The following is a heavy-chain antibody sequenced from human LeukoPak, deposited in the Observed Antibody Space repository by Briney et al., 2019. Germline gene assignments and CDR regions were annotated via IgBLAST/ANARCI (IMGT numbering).Heavy chain of an antibody. D-gene: IGHD3-10*01. V-gene: IGHV3-48*03. CDR2: ISSSGSTI. CDR1: GFTFSSYE. J-gene: IGHJ4*02. Sequence: GGSLRLSCAASGFTFSSYEMNWVRQAPGKGLEWVSYISSSGSTIYYADSVKGRFTISRDNAKNSLYLQMNSLRAEDTAVYYCGRGGVGRWLGELSFDYWGQGTLVTVSS. CDR3: GRGGVGRWLGELSFDY.